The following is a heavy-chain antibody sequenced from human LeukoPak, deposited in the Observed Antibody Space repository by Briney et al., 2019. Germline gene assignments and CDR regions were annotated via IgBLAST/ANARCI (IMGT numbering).Heavy chain of an antibody. V-gene: IGHV3-23*01. D-gene: IGHD1-14*01. J-gene: IGHJ4*02. CDR1: GFTFSTYA. Sequence: GGSLRLSCVGSGFTFSTYAMNWVRQAPGKGLEWVSDIFGSATNKYYADSVKGRFTISRDNSKNTLYLQMDSLRAEDTAVYYCAKDRVPDGVWEIDYWGQGTLVTVSS. CDR2: IFGSATNK. CDR3: AKDRVPDGVWEIDY.